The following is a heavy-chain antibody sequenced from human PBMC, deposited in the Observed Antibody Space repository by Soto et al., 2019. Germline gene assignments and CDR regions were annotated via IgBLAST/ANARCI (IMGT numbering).Heavy chain of an antibody. CDR2: IYHSGCT. CDR1: GGSISSSNW. CDR3: ARDRQDIVLVPAAMSYYGMDV. V-gene: IGHV4-4*02. Sequence: QVQLQESGPGLVKPSGTLSLTCAVSGGSISSSNWWSWVRQPPGKGLEWIGEIYHSGCTNYNPSRESRVPISVDKSKNQSYLKLSSVTAADTAVYYGARDRQDIVLVPAAMSYYGMDVWGQGTTVTVSS. D-gene: IGHD2-2*01. J-gene: IGHJ6*02.